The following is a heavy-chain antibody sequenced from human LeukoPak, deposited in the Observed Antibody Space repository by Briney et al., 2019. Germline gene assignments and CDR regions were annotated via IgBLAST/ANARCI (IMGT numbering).Heavy chain of an antibody. Sequence: GGSLRLSCAASGFTFDDYAMHWVRQAPGKGQEWVSGISWNSGSIGYADSVKGRFTISRDNAKNSLYLQMNSLRAEDTALYYCAKEAAPSLTYDSRGGYFDYWGQGTLVTVSS. CDR2: ISWNSGSI. CDR1: GFTFDDYA. J-gene: IGHJ4*02. CDR3: AKEAAPSLTYDSRGGYFDY. D-gene: IGHD3-22*01. V-gene: IGHV3-9*01.